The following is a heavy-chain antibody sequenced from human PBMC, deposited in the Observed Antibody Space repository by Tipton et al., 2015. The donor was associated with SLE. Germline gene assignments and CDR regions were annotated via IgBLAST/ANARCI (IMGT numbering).Heavy chain of an antibody. CDR3: ARDRNIDYYFDY. V-gene: IGHV4-61*09. CDR1: GGSISSGSYY. Sequence: TLSLTCTVSGGSISSGSYYWNWIRQPAGKGLEWLGHIYTRGMTNYNPSLKSRVTLSGDTSKSQFSLKLTSVTAADTAMYYCARDRNIDYYFDYWGQGTLVTVSS. CDR2: IYTRGMT. J-gene: IGHJ4*02. D-gene: IGHD2/OR15-2a*01.